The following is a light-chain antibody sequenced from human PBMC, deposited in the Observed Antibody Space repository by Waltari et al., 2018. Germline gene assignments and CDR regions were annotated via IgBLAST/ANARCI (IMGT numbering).Light chain of an antibody. CDR2: EGS. CDR3: CSYAGSSTFLWV. V-gene: IGLV2-23*03. CDR1: SSDVGSYNL. Sequence: QSALTQPASVSGSPGQSITISCTGTSSDVGSYNLVSWYQQHPGKAPKLMIYEGSKRPSGVSKRCSGSKSGNTASLTISGLQAEDEADYYCCSYAGSSTFLWVFGGGTKLTVL. J-gene: IGLJ3*02.